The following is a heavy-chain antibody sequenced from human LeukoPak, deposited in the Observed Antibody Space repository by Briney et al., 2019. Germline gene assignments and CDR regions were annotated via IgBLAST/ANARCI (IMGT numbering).Heavy chain of an antibody. V-gene: IGHV3-48*03. Sequence: GGSLRLSCAAPAPTFSSYDMNWVRQAPGKGLEWVSFISSSSGTIYYADSVRGRFTISRDNAKNSLYLQMNSLRAEDTAVYYCAELGITMIGGVWGKGTTVTISS. D-gene: IGHD3-10*02. J-gene: IGHJ6*04. CDR2: ISSSSGTI. CDR3: AELGITMIGGV. CDR1: APTFSSYD.